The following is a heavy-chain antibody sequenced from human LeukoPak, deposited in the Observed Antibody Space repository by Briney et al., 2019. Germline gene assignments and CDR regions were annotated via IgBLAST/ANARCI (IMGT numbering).Heavy chain of an antibody. CDR3: ARALSTVTTYFDS. V-gene: IGHV4-34*01. CDR1: GGSLSGYY. J-gene: IGHJ4*02. D-gene: IGHD4-17*01. Sequence: SGTLSLTCAFDGGSLSGYYWSWIRQPPGKGLEWIGEINPTGSTNYNPSLKSRVTISADTSKSQFSLELSSVTAADTAVFYCARALSTVTTYFDSWGQGTLVTVSS. CDR2: INPTGST.